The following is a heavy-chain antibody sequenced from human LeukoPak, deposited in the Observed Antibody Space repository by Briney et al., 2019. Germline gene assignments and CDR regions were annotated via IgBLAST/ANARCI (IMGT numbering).Heavy chain of an antibody. CDR1: GYTFTSYD. J-gene: IGHJ4*02. CDR2: MNPNSGNT. V-gene: IGHV1-8*01. D-gene: IGHD2-15*01. CDR3: ARGSGYCSGGSCPYYFDY. Sequence: ASVKVSCKASGYTFTSYDINWVRQATGQGLEWMGWMNPNSGNTGYAQKFQGRVTMATDTSISTAYMELSSLTSEDTAVYYCARGSGYCSGGSCPYYFDYWGQGTLATVSS.